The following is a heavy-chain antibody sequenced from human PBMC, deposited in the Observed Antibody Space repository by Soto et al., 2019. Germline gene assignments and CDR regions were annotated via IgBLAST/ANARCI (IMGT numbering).Heavy chain of an antibody. CDR3: ARAPCGGDCYYGWYFDL. V-gene: IGHV4-31*03. CDR1: GGSISSGGYY. J-gene: IGHJ2*01. CDR2: IYYSGST. Sequence: QVQLQESGPGLVKPSQTLSLTCTVSGGSISSGGYYWSWIRQHPGQGLEWLGYIYYSGSTYYNPSLKSRVTISVDTSKTQFSLKLSSVTAADTAVYYCARAPCGGDCYYGWYFDLWGRGTLVTVSS. D-gene: IGHD2-21*02.